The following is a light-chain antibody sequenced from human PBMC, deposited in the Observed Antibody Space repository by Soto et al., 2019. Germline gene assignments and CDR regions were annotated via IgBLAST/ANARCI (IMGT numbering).Light chain of an antibody. CDR2: GAS. J-gene: IGKJ2*01. CDR3: QQYNNWPPYT. CDR1: QSVGSSY. V-gene: IGKV3-15*01. Sequence: EIVLTQSPGTLSLSPGERATLSCRASQSVGSSYLAWYQQKPGQAPRLLIYGASTRATDIPARFSGSGSGTQFTLTISSLQSEDFAVYYCQQYNNWPPYTFGQGTKVDIK.